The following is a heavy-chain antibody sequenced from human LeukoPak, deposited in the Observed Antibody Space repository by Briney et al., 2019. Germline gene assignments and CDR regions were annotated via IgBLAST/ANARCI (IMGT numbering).Heavy chain of an antibody. V-gene: IGHV3-30*02. CDR2: IRYDGSNK. D-gene: IGHD3-3*01. CDR1: GFTFSSYG. Sequence: PGGSLRLSCAASGFTFSSYGMHWVRQAPGKGLEWVAFIRYDGSNKYYADSVKGRFTISRDNSKNTLYLQMNSLRAEDTAVYHCAKDSNDFRNYYYYMAVWGKRTTVTVSS. CDR3: AKDSNDFRNYYYYMAV. J-gene: IGHJ6*03.